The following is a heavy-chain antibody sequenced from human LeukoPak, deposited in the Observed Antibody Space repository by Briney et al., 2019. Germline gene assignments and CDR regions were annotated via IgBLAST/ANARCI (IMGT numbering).Heavy chain of an antibody. Sequence: SETLSLTCTVSGGSISSSSYYWTWIRQSPGRGLEWIGNTYYSGSTLYNPSLKSRVTISVDTSKNQFSLKLSSVTAADTAVYYCAGGYSYGISDYWGQGTLVTVSS. CDR3: AGGYSYGISDY. CDR1: GGSISSSSYY. V-gene: IGHV4-39*07. J-gene: IGHJ4*02. D-gene: IGHD5-18*01. CDR2: TYYSGST.